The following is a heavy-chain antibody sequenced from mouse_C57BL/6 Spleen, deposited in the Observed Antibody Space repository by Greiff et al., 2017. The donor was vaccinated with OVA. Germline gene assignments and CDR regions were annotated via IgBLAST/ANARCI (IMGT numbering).Heavy chain of an antibody. CDR2: IDPSDSYT. D-gene: IGHD4-1*01. V-gene: IGHV1-50*01. Sequence: VKLQQPGAELVKPGASVKLSCKASGYTFTSYWMQWVKQRPGQGLEWIGEIDPSDSYTNYNQKFKGKATLTVDTSSSTAYMQLSSLTSEDSAVYYCARYGTGFDYWGQGTTLTVSS. CDR3: ARYGTGFDY. CDR1: GYTFTSYW. J-gene: IGHJ2*01.